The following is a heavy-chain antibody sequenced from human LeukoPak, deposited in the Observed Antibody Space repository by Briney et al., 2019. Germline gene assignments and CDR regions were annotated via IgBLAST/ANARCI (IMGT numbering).Heavy chain of an antibody. J-gene: IGHJ4*02. CDR3: VKSGPDFGDLPSEYYFDF. Sequence: GGSLRLSCAASGFSFSSYAMHWVRQAPGKGLEWVAVIWYDGSNQYYADSVRGRFTISRDNSKNTLHLQMNSLRAEDTAAYYCVKSGPDFGDLPSEYYFDFWGQGTLVAVSS. CDR1: GFSFSSYA. D-gene: IGHD4-17*01. V-gene: IGHV3-33*06. CDR2: IWYDGSNQ.